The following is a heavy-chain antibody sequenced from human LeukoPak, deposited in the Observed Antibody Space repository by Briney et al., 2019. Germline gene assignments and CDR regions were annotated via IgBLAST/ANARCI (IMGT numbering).Heavy chain of an antibody. CDR2: ISGSGGST. CDR3: AKDGLYSRGGPLGWFDP. CDR1: GGSFGGYY. Sequence: ETLSLTCAVYGGSFGGYYWSWVRQAPGKGLEWVSAISGSGGSTYYADSVKGRFTFSRDNSKNTLYLQMNSLRAEDTAVYYCAKDGLYSRGGPLGWFDPWGQGTLVTVSS. D-gene: IGHD6-19*01. J-gene: IGHJ5*02. V-gene: IGHV3-23*01.